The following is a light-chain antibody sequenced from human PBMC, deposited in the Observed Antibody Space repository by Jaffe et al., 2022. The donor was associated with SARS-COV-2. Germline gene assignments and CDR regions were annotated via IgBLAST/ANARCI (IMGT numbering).Light chain of an antibody. V-gene: IGLV4-60*03. CDR3: ETWDSNTWV. CDR2: LEGSGSY. CDR1: SGHSSNI. Sequence: QPVLTQSSSASASLGSSVRLTCTLSSGHSSNIIAWHQQQPGRAPRYLMKLEGSGSYNKGSGVPDRFSGSSSGADRYLTISNLQSDDEADYYCETWDSNTWVFGGGTKLTVL. J-gene: IGLJ3*02.